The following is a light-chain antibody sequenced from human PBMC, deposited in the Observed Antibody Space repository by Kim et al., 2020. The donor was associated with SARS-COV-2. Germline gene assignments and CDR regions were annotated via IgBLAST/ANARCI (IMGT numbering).Light chain of an antibody. V-gene: IGLV6-57*04. J-gene: IGLJ2*01. CDR2: EDN. CDR1: SGSIASNY. CDR3: QSYDSRADVG. Sequence: NFMLTQPHSVSESPGKTVTISCTRSSGSIASNYVQWYQQRPGSAPTTVIYEDNQRPSGVPDRFSGSIDSSSNSASLTISGLKTEDEADYYCQSYDSRADVGFGGGTQLTVL.